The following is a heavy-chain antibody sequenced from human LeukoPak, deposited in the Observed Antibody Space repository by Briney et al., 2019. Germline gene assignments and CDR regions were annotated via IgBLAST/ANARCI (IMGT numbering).Heavy chain of an antibody. V-gene: IGHV3-23*01. Sequence: PGGSLRLSCAASGFTFSSYAMSWVRQAPGKGLEWVSAISGSGGSTYYADSEKGRFTISRDNSKNTLYLQMNSLRAEDTAVYYCARERLGYCSSTSCRNYYYYYMDVWGKGTTVTVSS. CDR2: ISGSGGST. CDR3: ARERLGYCSSTSCRNYYYYYMDV. D-gene: IGHD2-2*01. J-gene: IGHJ6*03. CDR1: GFTFSSYA.